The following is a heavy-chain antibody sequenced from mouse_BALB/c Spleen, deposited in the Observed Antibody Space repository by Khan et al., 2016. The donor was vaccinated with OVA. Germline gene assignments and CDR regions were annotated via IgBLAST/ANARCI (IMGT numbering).Heavy chain of an antibody. CDR3: ARNSYPYAMDY. CDR2: IWSDGTT. Sequence: QVQLQQPGPGLVAPSQSLSITCTVSGFSLTDFGVHWVRQPPGKGLEWLVLIWSDGTTTYNSALKSRLSISKDTSKSQVFLKMKSLQTDDTAMYYCARNSYPYAMDYWGQGTSVTVSS. V-gene: IGHV2-6*02. CDR1: GFSLTDFG. J-gene: IGHJ4*01.